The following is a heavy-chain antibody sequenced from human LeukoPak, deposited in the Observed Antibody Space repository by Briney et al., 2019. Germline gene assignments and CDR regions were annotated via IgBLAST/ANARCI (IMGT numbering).Heavy chain of an antibody. CDR3: ARDSSGWYVGYYFDY. V-gene: IGHV4-4*07. CDR1: GGSISSYY. D-gene: IGHD6-19*01. J-gene: IGHJ4*02. Sequence: PETLSLTCTVSGGSISSYYWSWIRQPAGKGLEWIGRIYTSGSTNYNPSLKSRVTTSVDTSKNQFSLKLSSVTAADTAVYYCARDSSGWYVGYYFDYWGQGTLVTVSS. CDR2: IYTSGST.